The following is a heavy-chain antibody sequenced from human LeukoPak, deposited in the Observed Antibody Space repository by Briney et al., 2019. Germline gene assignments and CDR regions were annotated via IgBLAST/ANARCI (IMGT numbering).Heavy chain of an antibody. V-gene: IGHV1-2*04. CDR3: ARNYYGSGSYSTFDI. CDR2: INPNSGGT. CDR1: GYTFTGYY. Sequence: ASVKVSCKASGYTFTGYYMHWMRQAPGQGLEWMGWINPNSGGTNYAQKFQGWVTMTGDTSISTAYMELSRLRSDDTAVYYCARNYYGSGSYSTFDIWGQGTMVTVSS. J-gene: IGHJ3*02. D-gene: IGHD3-10*01.